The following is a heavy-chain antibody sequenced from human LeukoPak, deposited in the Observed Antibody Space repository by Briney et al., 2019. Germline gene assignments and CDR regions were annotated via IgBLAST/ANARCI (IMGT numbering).Heavy chain of an antibody. J-gene: IGHJ4*02. Sequence: GGSLRLSCAASGFTFSSFGMNWVRQAPGKGLEWVAVISYDGSNKYYADSVKGRFTISRDNSKNTLYLQMNSLRAEDTAVYYCARDLSGVTGYAYGRGIDYWGQGTLVTVSS. D-gene: IGHD5-18*01. CDR1: GFTFSSFG. CDR2: ISYDGSNK. CDR3: ARDLSGVTGYAYGRGIDY. V-gene: IGHV3-30*03.